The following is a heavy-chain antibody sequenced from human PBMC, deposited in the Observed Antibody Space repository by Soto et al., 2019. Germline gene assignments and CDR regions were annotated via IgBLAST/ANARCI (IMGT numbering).Heavy chain of an antibody. CDR3: ARDGGYSYGRIDY. CDR1: GFTFSSYG. CDR2: IWYDGSNK. V-gene: IGHV3-33*01. Sequence: QVQLVESGGGVVQPGRSLRLSCAASGFTFSSYGMHWVRQAPSKGLEWVAVIWYDGSNKYYADSVKGRFTISRDNSKNTLYLQMNSLRAEDTAVYYCARDGGYSYGRIDYWGQGTLVTVSS. J-gene: IGHJ4*02. D-gene: IGHD5-18*01.